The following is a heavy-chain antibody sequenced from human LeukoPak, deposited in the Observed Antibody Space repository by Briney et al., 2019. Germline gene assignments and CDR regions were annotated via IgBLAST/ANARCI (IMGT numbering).Heavy chain of an antibody. CDR3: ARDRGGADDFWSGYYTGYFDY. D-gene: IGHD3-3*01. CDR2: INHSGST. Sequence: SETLSLTCAVYGGSFSGYYWSWIRQPPGKGLEWIGEINHSGSTYYNPSLKSRVTISVDTSKNQFSLKLSSVTAADTAVYYCARDRGGADDFWSGYYTGYFDYWGQGALVTVSS. CDR1: GGSFSGYY. V-gene: IGHV4-34*01. J-gene: IGHJ4*02.